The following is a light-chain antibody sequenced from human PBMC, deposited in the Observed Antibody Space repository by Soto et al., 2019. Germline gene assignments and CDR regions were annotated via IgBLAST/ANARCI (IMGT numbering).Light chain of an antibody. CDR1: QSVSSNY. V-gene: IGKV3-20*01. J-gene: IGKJ1*01. CDR3: QQYGSSPLT. Sequence: EIVLTQSACTLSLSPGERATLSWRASQSVSSNYLAWYQQNPGQAPRLLIYGASSRATGIPDRLSGSGYGTDFTLTISRLETEDFAVYDGQQYGSSPLTFGQGTKVDI. CDR2: GAS.